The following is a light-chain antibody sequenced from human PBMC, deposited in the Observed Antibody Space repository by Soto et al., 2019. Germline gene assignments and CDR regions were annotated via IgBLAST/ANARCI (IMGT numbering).Light chain of an antibody. CDR2: GTS. Sequence: EVVMTQSPGTLSVSLGESATLSCRASQSVYVYLAWYQQKPGQAPRLLIYGTSTRATGVTARFRGGGSGTEFTLTISSLQSEDSAVYYCQQYHKWPPITFGQGTRLEI. V-gene: IGKV3-15*01. CDR1: QSVYVY. J-gene: IGKJ5*01. CDR3: QQYHKWPPIT.